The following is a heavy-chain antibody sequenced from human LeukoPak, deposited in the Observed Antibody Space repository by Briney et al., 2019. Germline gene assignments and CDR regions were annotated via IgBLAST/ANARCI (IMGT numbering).Heavy chain of an antibody. V-gene: IGHV4-39*07. J-gene: IGHJ4*02. D-gene: IGHD2-21*02. CDR1: GGSISSSSYY. Sequence: SETLSLTCTVSGGSISSSSYYWGWIRQPPGKGLEWIGSIYYSASTYYNPSLKSRVTISVDTSKNQFSLQLSSVTAADTAVYYCARGGPVVVTGGEYFDCWGQGTLVTVSS. CDR3: ARGGPVVVTGGEYFDC. CDR2: IYYSAST.